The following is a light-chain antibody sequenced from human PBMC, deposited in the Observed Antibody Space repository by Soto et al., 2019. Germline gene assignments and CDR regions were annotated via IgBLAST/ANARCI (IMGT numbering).Light chain of an antibody. CDR3: QQYDTYWT. J-gene: IGKJ1*01. CDR1: QSISSW. V-gene: IGKV1-5*01. CDR2: DAS. Sequence: DIQMTQSPSSVSASVGDRFTITFRAGQSISSWLAWYQQKPGKAPKLLIYDASSLESGVPSRFSGSRSGTEFTLTISSLQPDDIATYYCQQYDTYWTFGQGTKVDIK.